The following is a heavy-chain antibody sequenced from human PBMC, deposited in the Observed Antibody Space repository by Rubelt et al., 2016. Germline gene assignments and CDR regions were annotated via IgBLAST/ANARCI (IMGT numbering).Heavy chain of an antibody. Sequence: QVQLQQWGAGLLKPSETLSLTCAVYGGSFSGYYWSWIRPPPGKGLEWIGEINHSGRNNYNPSLKGRRTISGATSKNQLSLKRSYVTAADTAVYYCARGGESARGYGSGSYYVDYWGQGTLVTVSS. V-gene: IGHV4-34*01. J-gene: IGHJ4*02. D-gene: IGHD3-10*01. CDR3: ARGGESARGYGSGSYYVDY. CDR1: GGSFSGYY. CDR2: INHSGRN.